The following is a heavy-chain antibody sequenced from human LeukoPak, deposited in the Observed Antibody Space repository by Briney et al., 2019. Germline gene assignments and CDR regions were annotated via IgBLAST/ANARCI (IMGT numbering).Heavy chain of an antibody. CDR3: AKDLSYGSLFDY. CDR1: GFTFVKYG. D-gene: IGHD3-10*01. CDR2: ISVSGSGGST. Sequence: GGSLGLSCAASGFTFVKYGMHWVRQPPGKGLEWVSAISVSGSGGSTYYADSVKGRFTISRDDSKNTLYLQMNSLRAEDTAVYYCAKDLSYGSLFDYWGQGTLVTVSS. V-gene: IGHV3-23*01. J-gene: IGHJ4*02.